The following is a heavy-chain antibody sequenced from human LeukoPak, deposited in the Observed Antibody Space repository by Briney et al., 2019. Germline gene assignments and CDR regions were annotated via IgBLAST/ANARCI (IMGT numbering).Heavy chain of an antibody. Sequence: AETLCLSCAVYGFSFSGYYRSLIRQPPGKGLEWMGEINHSGSTNYNPSLKRRVTISVDTSKKQISLKLSSVTAADTAVYYCAGGHLRIAAGGKRWFDPWGQGTLVTVSS. J-gene: IGHJ5*02. CDR1: GFSFSGYY. CDR2: INHSGST. D-gene: IGHD6-13*01. CDR3: AGGHLRIAAGGKRWFDP. V-gene: IGHV4-34*01.